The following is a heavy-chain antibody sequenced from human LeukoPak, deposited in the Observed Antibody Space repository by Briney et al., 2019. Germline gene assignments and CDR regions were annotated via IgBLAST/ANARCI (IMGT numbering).Heavy chain of an antibody. J-gene: IGHJ4*02. CDR3: AKTGSRWEFDN. Sequence: GGSLRLSCAASGFTFSSYGIHWVRQAPEKRPEWVAGISYDGSNDYYGDSVKGRFTISRDNSKNTLYLQMNSLRVEDTAVYYCAKTGSRWEFDNWGQGTLVTVSS. V-gene: IGHV3-33*03. D-gene: IGHD6-13*01. CDR1: GFTFSSYG. CDR2: ISYDGSND.